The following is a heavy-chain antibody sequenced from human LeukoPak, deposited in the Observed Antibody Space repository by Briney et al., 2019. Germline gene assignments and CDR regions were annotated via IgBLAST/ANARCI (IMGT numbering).Heavy chain of an antibody. CDR1: GGSISSYY. V-gene: IGHV4-59*12. Sequence: SETLSLTCTVSGGSISSYYWSWIRQPPGKGLEWIGSIYYSGSTYYNPSLKSRVTISVDTSKNQFSLKLSSVTAADTAVYYCARTLGSYYYGSGSYFSFDYWGQGTLVTVSS. J-gene: IGHJ4*02. CDR2: IYYSGST. CDR3: ARTLGSYYYGSGSYFSFDY. D-gene: IGHD3-10*01.